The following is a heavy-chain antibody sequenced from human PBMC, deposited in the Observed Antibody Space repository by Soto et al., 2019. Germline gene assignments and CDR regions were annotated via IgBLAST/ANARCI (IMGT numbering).Heavy chain of an antibody. Sequence: ASVKVSCKASGYTFTSYGISWVRQAPGQGLEWMGWISAYNGNTNYAQKLQGRVTMTTDTSTSTAYMELRSLRSDDTAVYYCARDEPRYYILTGYRNDYWGQGTLVTVSS. CDR3: ARDEPRYYILTGYRNDY. V-gene: IGHV1-18*01. CDR2: ISAYNGNT. J-gene: IGHJ4*02. CDR1: GYTFTSYG. D-gene: IGHD3-9*01.